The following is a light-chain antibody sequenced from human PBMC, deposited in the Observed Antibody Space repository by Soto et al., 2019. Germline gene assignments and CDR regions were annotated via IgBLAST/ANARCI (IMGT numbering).Light chain of an antibody. J-gene: IGKJ1*01. V-gene: IGKV3-15*01. CDR1: QSVSSN. Sequence: IVVTQSPATLSVSPGERATLSCRASQSVSSNLAWYQRRPGQAPRLLIYGASTRATGIPARFSGSGSETEFTLTISSLQSEDFAVYYCQQYNNWPPWTFGQGTKVE. CDR2: GAS. CDR3: QQYNNWPPWT.